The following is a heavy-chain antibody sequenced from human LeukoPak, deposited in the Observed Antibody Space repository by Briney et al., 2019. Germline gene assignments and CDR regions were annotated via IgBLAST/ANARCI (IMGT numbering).Heavy chain of an antibody. D-gene: IGHD5-18*01. V-gene: IGHV3-23*01. CDR2: LSGSGGST. CDR3: AKDKEGGYNYGSSPSWDY. CDR1: GFTVSRNY. J-gene: IGHJ4*02. Sequence: PGVSLRVSCVTSGFTVSRNYMSWARQAPGKGLEWVSALSGSGGSTYYADSVKGRFTISRDNSKNTLYLQMNRLRAEDTALYYCAKDKEGGYNYGSSPSWDYWGQGTLVTVSS.